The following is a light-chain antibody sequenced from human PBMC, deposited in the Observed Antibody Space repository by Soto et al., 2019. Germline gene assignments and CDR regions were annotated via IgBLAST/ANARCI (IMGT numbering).Light chain of an antibody. J-gene: IGLJ3*02. CDR3: CSYTTTSTSVL. Sequence: QSVLTQPASVSGSPGQSITISCTGTSSDVGSYNLVSWYQQHPGKAPKLVIYAVNKRPSGVSSRFSGSKSGNTASLTISGLQAEDEAHYYCCSYTTTSTSVLFGGGTKLTVL. CDR1: SSDVGSYNL. CDR2: AVN. V-gene: IGLV2-23*02.